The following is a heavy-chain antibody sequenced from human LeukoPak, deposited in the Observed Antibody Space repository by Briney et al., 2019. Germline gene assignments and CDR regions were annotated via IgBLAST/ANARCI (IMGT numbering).Heavy chain of an antibody. J-gene: IGHJ6*02. CDR2: ISGDGGST. CDR1: GFTFVDYA. CDR3: AKDSGSQDYYYYYGMDV. D-gene: IGHD1-26*01. Sequence: GGSLRLSCAASGFTFVDYAMHWVRQAPGKGLDWVSLISGDGGSTYYADSVKGRFTISRDNSKNSLYLQMNSLRTEDTALYYCAKDSGSQDYYYYYGMDVWGQGTTVTVSS. V-gene: IGHV3-43*02.